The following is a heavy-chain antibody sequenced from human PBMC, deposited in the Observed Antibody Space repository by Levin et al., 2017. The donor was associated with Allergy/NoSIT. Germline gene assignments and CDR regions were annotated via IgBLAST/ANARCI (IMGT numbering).Heavy chain of an antibody. CDR1: GFSLSTYTVG. CDR3: AHRDPGSGSSDY. D-gene: IGHD3-10*01. CDR2: IYWDDDK. V-gene: IGHV2-5*02. Sequence: SGPTLVKPTQTLTLTCTVSGFSLSTYTVGVAWIRQPPGKALEWLALIYWDDDKRYSPSLKSRLTISKDTSKNQVVLTMTNMDPVDTATYFCAHRDPGSGSSDYWGQGILVTVSS. J-gene: IGHJ4*02.